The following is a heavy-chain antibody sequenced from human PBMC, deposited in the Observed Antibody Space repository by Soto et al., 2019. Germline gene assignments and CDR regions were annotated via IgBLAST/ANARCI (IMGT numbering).Heavy chain of an antibody. CDR3: AKEGTTYYYYVMGV. CDR1: GFTFSSYA. J-gene: IGHJ6*02. V-gene: IGHV3-23*01. D-gene: IGHD3-10*01. CDR2: ISGRGVST. Sequence: SLRLSCAAAGFTFSSYAMSWVRQAPGKGLEWVSGISGRGVSTYYAGSVKGRFTISRDNSKNTLYLQMNSLRAEDTAVYYCAKEGTTYYYYVMGVWGQGTTVTVSS.